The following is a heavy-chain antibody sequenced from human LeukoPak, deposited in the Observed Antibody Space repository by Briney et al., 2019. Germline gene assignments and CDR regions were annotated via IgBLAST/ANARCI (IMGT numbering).Heavy chain of an antibody. J-gene: IGHJ4*02. Sequence: ASVKVSCKASGYTFTAYYIHWVRQAPGQGLEWMGRINPNSGGTNYAQKFQGRVTMTRDTSINTAYMELNWLRSDDTAVYYCARTEFDYWGQGTLVTVSS. V-gene: IGHV1-2*06. CDR3: ARTEFDY. CDR2: INPNSGGT. CDR1: GYTFTAYY. D-gene: IGHD1-14*01.